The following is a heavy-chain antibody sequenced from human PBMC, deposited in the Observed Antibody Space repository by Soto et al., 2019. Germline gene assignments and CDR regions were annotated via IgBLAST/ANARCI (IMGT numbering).Heavy chain of an antibody. J-gene: IGHJ6*02. V-gene: IGHV4-31*03. CDR3: ARDGGTVTPSAAYYYYGMDV. D-gene: IGHD4-4*01. Sequence: SETLSLTCTVSGGSVNSDSHNWSWIRQHPGKGLEWIGYIYYSGSTYYNPSLKSRVTISVDTSKNQFSLKLSSVTAADTAVYYCARDGGTVTPSAAYYYYGMDVWGQGTTVTVSS. CDR1: GGSVNSDSHN. CDR2: IYYSGST.